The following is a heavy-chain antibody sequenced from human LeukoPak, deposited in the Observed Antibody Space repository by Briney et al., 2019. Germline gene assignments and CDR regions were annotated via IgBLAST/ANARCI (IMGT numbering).Heavy chain of an antibody. D-gene: IGHD2-15*01. Sequence: ASVKVSCKASGGTFSSYAISWVRHAPGQGLEWMGRIIPILGIANYAQKFQGRVTITADKSTSTAYMKLSSLRSEDTAVYYCASLVVAAANNWFDPWGQGTLVTVSS. CDR2: IIPILGIA. CDR1: GGTFSSYA. CDR3: ASLVVAAANNWFDP. V-gene: IGHV1-69*04. J-gene: IGHJ5*02.